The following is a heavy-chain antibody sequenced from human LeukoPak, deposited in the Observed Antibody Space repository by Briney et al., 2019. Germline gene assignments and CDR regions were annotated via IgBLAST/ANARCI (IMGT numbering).Heavy chain of an antibody. CDR1: GFTFSSYW. V-gene: IGHV3-74*01. CDR2: INSAGSST. Sequence: PGGSLRLSCAASGFTFSSYWMHWVRQVPGKGLAWVSRINSAGSSTIYADSVKGRFTVSRDNAKNTLYLQVNSLRVEDTTVYYCAKYGDRDYYFDHWGQGTLVTVSS. CDR3: AKYGDRDYYFDH. J-gene: IGHJ4*02. D-gene: IGHD4-17*01.